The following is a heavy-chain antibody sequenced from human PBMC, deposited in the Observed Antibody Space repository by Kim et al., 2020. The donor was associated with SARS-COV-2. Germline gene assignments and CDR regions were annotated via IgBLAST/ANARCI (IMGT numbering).Heavy chain of an antibody. CDR3: EVRGAFYY. V-gene: IGHV3-30*04. J-gene: IGHJ4*02. CDR2: ISYDGSNK. CDR1: GFTFSSYA. Sequence: GGSLRLSCAASGFTFSSYAMHWVRQAPGKGLEWVAVISYDGSNKYYADSVKGRFTISRDNSKNTLYLQMNSLRAEDTAVYYCEVRGAFYYWGQGTLVTVSS. D-gene: IGHD3-10*01.